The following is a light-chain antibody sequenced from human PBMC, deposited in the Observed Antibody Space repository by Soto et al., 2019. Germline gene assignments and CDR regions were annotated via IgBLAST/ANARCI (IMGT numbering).Light chain of an antibody. CDR3: QQRSNWPRT. CDR1: QSVSSY. J-gene: IGKJ2*01. V-gene: IGKV3-11*01. Sequence: EIVLTQSPATLSLSPGDRATLSCRASQSVSSYLAWYQQKPGQAPRLLIYDASNRATGIPARFSGSGSGTDFPLTISSLEPEDFAVYYCQQRSNWPRTFGQGTKLEIK. CDR2: DAS.